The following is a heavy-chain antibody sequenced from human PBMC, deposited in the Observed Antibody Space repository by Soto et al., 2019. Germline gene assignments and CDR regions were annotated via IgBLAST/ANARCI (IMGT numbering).Heavy chain of an antibody. Sequence: GASVKVSCXASGGTFSSYAISWVRQAPGQGLEWMGRIIPILGIANYAQKFQGRVTITADKSTSTAYMELSSLRSEDTAVYYCARVAVTYAFDIWGQGTMVTVSS. CDR2: IIPILGIA. J-gene: IGHJ3*02. CDR3: ARVAVTYAFDI. CDR1: GGTFSSYA. V-gene: IGHV1-69*04. D-gene: IGHD2-21*02.